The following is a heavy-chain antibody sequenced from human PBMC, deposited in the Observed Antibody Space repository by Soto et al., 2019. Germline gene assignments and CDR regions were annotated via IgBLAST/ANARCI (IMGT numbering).Heavy chain of an antibody. V-gene: IGHV4-31*03. CDR2: IYYSGST. CDR3: ARLSSIDSSGYYLDY. CDR1: GCSISSGDYY. J-gene: IGHJ4*01. Sequence: TLSLTCTVAGCSISSGDYYWSWIRQHRGKGLEWIGYIYYSGSTHYSSSLKSRVTMSIDTSKNQFPLKLTSVTAADTAVYYCARLSSIDSSGYYLDYWGHGTLVTVSS. D-gene: IGHD3-22*01.